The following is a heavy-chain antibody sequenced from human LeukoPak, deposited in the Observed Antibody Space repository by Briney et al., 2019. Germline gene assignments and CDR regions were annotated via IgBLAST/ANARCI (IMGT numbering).Heavy chain of an antibody. CDR1: GYTFSGYS. CDR2: INPNSGGT. V-gene: IGHV1-2*02. Sequence: ASVKVSCKASGYTFSGYSMHWVRQAPGQGLEWMGWINPNSGGTNYAQKFQGRVTMTRDTSIRTAYMGLSSLRSDDTAMYYCARNGGNYWGQGTLVTVSS. CDR3: ARNGGNY. J-gene: IGHJ4*02. D-gene: IGHD4-23*01.